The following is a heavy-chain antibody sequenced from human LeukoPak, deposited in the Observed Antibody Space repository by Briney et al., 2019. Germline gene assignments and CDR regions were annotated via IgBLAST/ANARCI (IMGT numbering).Heavy chain of an antibody. J-gene: IGHJ6*02. V-gene: IGHV1-8*02. CDR1: GYTFTGYY. D-gene: IGHD2-2*01. CDR2: MNPNSGNT. CDR3: ARSRIVVVPAATTGYYGMDV. Sequence: ASVTVSCKASGYTFTGYYMHWVRQAPGQGLEWMGWMNPNSGNTGYAQKFQGRVTMTRNTSISTAYMELSSLRSEDTAVYYCARSRIVVVPAATTGYYGMDVWGQGTTVTVSS.